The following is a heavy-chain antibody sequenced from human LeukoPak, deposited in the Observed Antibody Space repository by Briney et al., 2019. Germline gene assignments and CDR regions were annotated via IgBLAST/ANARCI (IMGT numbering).Heavy chain of an antibody. V-gene: IGHV1-2*02. Sequence: ASVKVSCKASGYTFTGYYMHWVRQAPGQGLEWMGWINPNSGGTNYAQKFQGRVTMTRDTSISTAYMELSRLRSDDTAVYYCARVGNSYCGGDCYSRYYFDYWGQGTLVTVSS. J-gene: IGHJ4*02. CDR2: INPNSGGT. CDR3: ARVGNSYCGGDCYSRYYFDY. CDR1: GYTFTGYY. D-gene: IGHD2-21*02.